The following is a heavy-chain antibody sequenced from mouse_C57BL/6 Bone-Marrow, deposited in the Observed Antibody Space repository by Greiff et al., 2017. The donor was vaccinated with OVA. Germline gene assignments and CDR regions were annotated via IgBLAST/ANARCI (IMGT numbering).Heavy chain of an antibody. CDR2: ISDGGSYT. V-gene: IGHV5-4*01. Sequence: EVQRVESGGGLVKPGGSLKLSCAASGFTFSSYAMSWVRQTPEKRLEWVATISDGGSYTYYPDNVKGRFTISRDNAKNNLYLQMSHLKSEDTAMYYCAREGITTVVARYWYFDVWGTGTTVTVSS. CDR3: AREGITTVVARYWYFDV. D-gene: IGHD1-1*01. CDR1: GFTFSSYA. J-gene: IGHJ1*03.